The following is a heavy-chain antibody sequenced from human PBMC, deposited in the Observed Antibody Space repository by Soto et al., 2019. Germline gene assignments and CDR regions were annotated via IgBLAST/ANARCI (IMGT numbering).Heavy chain of an antibody. CDR2: IVVGSGNT. J-gene: IGHJ3*01. V-gene: IGHV1-58*01. CDR1: GFTFSNSA. Sequence: SVKVSCKTSGFTFSNSAVQWVRQARGQRLEWIAWIVVGSGNTKYAQNFQGRLTITRDMCTSTAYMELSSLRAEDTAVYYCAAEVYSGGRYCACGLWGRGKMGIVAS. CDR3: AAEVYSGGRYCACGL. D-gene: IGHD2-15*01.